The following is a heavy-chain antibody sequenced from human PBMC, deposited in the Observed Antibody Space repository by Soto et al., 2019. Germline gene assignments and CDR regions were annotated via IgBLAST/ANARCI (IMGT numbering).Heavy chain of an antibody. Sequence: QVQLVQSGAEVKKPGASVKVSCKASGYTFTSYAMHWVRQAPGQRLEWMGWINAGNGNTKYSQKFQGRVTITRDTSASTAYMELSSLRSEDTAVYYCAGSDVWGSYRYYIDYWGQGTLVTVSS. CDR2: INAGNGNT. CDR3: AGSDVWGSYRYYIDY. J-gene: IGHJ4*02. V-gene: IGHV1-3*01. D-gene: IGHD3-16*02. CDR1: GYTFTSYA.